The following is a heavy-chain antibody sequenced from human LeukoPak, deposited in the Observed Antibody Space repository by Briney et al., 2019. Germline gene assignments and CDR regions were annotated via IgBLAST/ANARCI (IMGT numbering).Heavy chain of an antibody. CDR3: ARVSSSSWYYFDY. J-gene: IGHJ4*02. CDR2: IYYSGST. V-gene: IGHV4-59*01. Sequence: SETLSLTCTVSGGSISSYYWSWIRQPPGKGLERIGYIYYSGSTNYNPSLKSRVTISVDTSKNQFSLKLSSVTAADTAVYYCARVSSSSWYYFDYWGQGTLVTVSS. CDR1: GGSISSYY. D-gene: IGHD6-13*01.